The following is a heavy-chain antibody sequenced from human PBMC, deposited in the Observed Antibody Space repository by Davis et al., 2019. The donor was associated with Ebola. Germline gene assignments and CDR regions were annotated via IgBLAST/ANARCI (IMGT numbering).Heavy chain of an antibody. V-gene: IGHV3-23*01. CDR3: AKGGGTSSSDFRRT. Sequence: GESLKISCAASGFTFSNYGMNWVRQAPGKGLEWVSGISDSGGSTHYAVKGRFTISRDNSKNTLYLQMNSLRAEDTAVYYCAKGGGTSSSDFRRTWGQGTLVTVSS. D-gene: IGHD6-6*01. CDR2: ISDSGGST. J-gene: IGHJ5*02. CDR1: GFTFSNYG.